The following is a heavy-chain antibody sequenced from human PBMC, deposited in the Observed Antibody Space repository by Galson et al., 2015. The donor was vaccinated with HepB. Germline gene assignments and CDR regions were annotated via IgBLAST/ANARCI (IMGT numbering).Heavy chain of an antibody. CDR1: GFTVSSNY. V-gene: IGHV3-53*04. CDR2: IYSGGST. J-gene: IGHJ2*01. D-gene: IGHD2-21*02. CDR3: ARDGCGGDCYSGWYFDL. Sequence: SLRLSCAASGFTVSSNYMSWVRQAPGKGLEWVSVIYSGGSTYYADSVKGRFTISRHNSKNTLYLQMNSLRAEDTAVYYCARDGCGGDCYSGWYFDLWGRGTLVTVSS.